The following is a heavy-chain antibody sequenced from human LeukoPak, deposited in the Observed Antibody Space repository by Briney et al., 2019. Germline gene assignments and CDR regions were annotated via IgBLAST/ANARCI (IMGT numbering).Heavy chain of an antibody. CDR3: TKGRGI. J-gene: IGHJ4*02. CDR1: GGSISSGSYD. Sequence: PSETLSLTCTVSGGSISSGSYDWYWIRQPAGKGLEWIGLIYTSGSTDYNPSLKSRVTISVATSKNQFSLKLTSVTAADTAIYYCTKGRGIWGQGTLVTVSS. D-gene: IGHD3-10*01. V-gene: IGHV4-61*02. CDR2: IYTSGST.